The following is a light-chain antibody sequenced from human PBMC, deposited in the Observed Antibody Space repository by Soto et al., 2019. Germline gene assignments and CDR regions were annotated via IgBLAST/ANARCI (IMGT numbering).Light chain of an antibody. CDR3: QHYDNLPLT. CDR2: DAS. J-gene: IGKJ4*01. CDR1: QSISSY. Sequence: DIQMTQSPSSLSASVGDRVTITCRASQSISSYLNWYHQKPGKAPKLLIFDASNLERGVPSRFSGSGSRTHFSLSINNLQPEDVGTYFCQHYDNLPLTFGGGTKVDIK. V-gene: IGKV1-33*01.